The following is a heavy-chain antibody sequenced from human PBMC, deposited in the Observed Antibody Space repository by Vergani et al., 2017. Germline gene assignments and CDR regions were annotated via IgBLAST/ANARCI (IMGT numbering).Heavy chain of an antibody. V-gene: IGHV4-61*02. Sequence: QVQLQESGPGLVKPSQTLSLTCTVSGGSISSGSYYWSWLRQPAGKGLEWIGRIDTSGSTNYNPSLKSRVTISVDTSKNLFSLKLSSVTAADTAVYYCASRKAGYSSSWYEYWGQGTLVTVSS. CDR3: ASRKAGYSSSWYEY. CDR1: GGSISSGSYY. D-gene: IGHD6-13*01. CDR2: IDTSGST. J-gene: IGHJ4*02.